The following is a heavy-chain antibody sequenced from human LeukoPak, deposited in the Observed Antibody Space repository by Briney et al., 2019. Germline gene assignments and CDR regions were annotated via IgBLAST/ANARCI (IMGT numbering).Heavy chain of an antibody. Sequence: PSETLSLTCTVSGGYIDSYYWNWIRQPAGKGLEWIGRISPSGSTNHNPSLTSRVTISVDTSKNQFSLKLNFVTAADTAVYYCARVSYQEGVDYWGQGTLVTVSS. CDR3: ARVSYQEGVDY. D-gene: IGHD2-2*01. V-gene: IGHV4-4*07. CDR1: GGYIDSYY. J-gene: IGHJ4*02. CDR2: ISPSGST.